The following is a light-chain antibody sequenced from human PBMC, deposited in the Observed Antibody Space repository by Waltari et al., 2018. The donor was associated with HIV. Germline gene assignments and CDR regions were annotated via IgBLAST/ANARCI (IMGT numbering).Light chain of an antibody. CDR1: SSDVGAYNF. V-gene: IGLV2-11*01. Sequence: QSALTQPRSVSGSPGQSVTISCTGTSSDVGAYNFVSWYQQYPGKAPKLLIYDVKKRPAGVPDRFCGSKSDNTSSLTISGLQAEDEAEYYCCSYAGNYIFDFGGGTKLTVL. CDR2: DVK. J-gene: IGLJ2*01. CDR3: CSYAGNYIFD.